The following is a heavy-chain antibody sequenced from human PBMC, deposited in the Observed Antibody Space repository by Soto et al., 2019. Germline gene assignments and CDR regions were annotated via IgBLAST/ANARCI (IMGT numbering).Heavy chain of an antibody. V-gene: IGHV1-46*01. D-gene: IGHD2-8*01. J-gene: IGHJ4*02. CDR2: INPSGGST. CDR1: GYTFTSYY. Sequence: ASVKVSCKASGYTFTSYYMNWVRQAPGQGLEWMGIINPSGGSTTYAQKFQGRVTMTRDTSTSTVYMELSSLRSEDTAVYYCTVGQILGYCTNGECYTGYWGQGTLVTVSS. CDR3: TVGQILGYCTNGECYTGY.